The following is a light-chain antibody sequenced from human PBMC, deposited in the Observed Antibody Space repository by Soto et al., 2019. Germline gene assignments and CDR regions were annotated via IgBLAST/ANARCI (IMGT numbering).Light chain of an antibody. Sequence: DIQLTQSPSFLSASVGDRVTITCRASQGISSYLAWYQQKPGKAPKLLIYAASTLQSGVPSRFSGSGSGTEFTLTISSLQPDDFATYYCQQLNSYPLPFGGGTKVDIK. CDR2: AAS. CDR3: QQLNSYPLP. V-gene: IGKV1-9*01. J-gene: IGKJ4*01. CDR1: QGISSY.